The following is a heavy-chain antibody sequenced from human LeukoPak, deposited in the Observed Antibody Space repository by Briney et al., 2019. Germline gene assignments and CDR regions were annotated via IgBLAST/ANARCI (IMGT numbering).Heavy chain of an antibody. CDR1: GGSISRSSYY. D-gene: IGHD3-22*01. CDR3: ARVRAGEYYYDRSKYYFDY. V-gene: IGHV4-39*07. J-gene: IGHJ4*02. Sequence: SETLSLTCIVSGGSISRSSYYWGWIRQPPGKGLEWIGSIYYSGSTYYNSSLESRVTISLDTSRTQFSLKLNSVTAADTAVYYCARVRAGEYYYDRSKYYFDYWGQGTLVTVSS. CDR2: IYYSGST.